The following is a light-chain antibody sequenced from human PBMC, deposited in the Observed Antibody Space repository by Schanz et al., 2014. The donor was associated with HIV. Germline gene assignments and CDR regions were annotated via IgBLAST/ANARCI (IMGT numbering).Light chain of an antibody. V-gene: IGKV3-20*01. CDR1: QTVSSHF. CDR2: GAS. Sequence: EIVLTQSPGTLSLSPGERATLSCRASQTVSSHFLAWYQQKPGQAPRLLIFGASNRATGIPDRFSGSDSGTDFTLTISRVEPEDYAVYYCQQYGSPPWTFGQGTKVEV. CDR3: QQYGSPPWT. J-gene: IGKJ1*01.